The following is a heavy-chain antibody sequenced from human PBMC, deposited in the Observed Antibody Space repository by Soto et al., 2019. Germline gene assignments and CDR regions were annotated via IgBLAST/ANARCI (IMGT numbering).Heavy chain of an antibody. V-gene: IGHV1-2*02. CDR2: IGPESGAT. CDR1: GYTFTGHY. CDR3: GRGRSGQIVVFY. Sequence: ASVKVSCKASGYTFTGHYIHWVRQAPEQGPEWMGEIGPESGATKYAQRFQGRVTMTRDMSITTVYMELNNLSPDDTAVYYCGRGRSGQIVVFYWGQGTPVTVSS. J-gene: IGHJ4*02. D-gene: IGHD1-26*01.